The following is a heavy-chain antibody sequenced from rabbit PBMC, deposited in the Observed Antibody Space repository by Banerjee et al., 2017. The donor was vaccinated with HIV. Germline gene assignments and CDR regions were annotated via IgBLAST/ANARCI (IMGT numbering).Heavy chain of an antibody. D-gene: IGHD1-1*01. Sequence: QSLEESGGDLVKPGASLTLTCTASGFSFSSRYYMCWVRQAPGKGLEWIACIYTGSSGGTYYASWAKGRFTISKTSSTTVTLQMTSLTAADTATYFCARDPVSGGYNHNLWGQGTLVTVS. J-gene: IGHJ4*01. CDR2: IYTGSSGGT. CDR1: GFSFSSRYY. CDR3: ARDPVSGGYNHNL. V-gene: IGHV1S40*01.